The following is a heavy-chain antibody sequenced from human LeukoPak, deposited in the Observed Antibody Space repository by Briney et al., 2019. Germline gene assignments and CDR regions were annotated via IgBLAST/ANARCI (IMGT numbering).Heavy chain of an antibody. V-gene: IGHV3-21*01. CDR3: ARDLGDPYNYYYYFYMDV. J-gene: IGHJ6*03. Sequence: GGSLRLSCAASGFTFSSYTLNWVRQAPGKGLEWVSSISASGSFVYYADSAKGRFTISRDNAKNSLYLQMNSLRAEDTAMYFCARDLGDPYNYYYYFYMDVWGKGTTVTVSS. CDR1: GFTFSSYT. D-gene: IGHD5-24*01. CDR2: ISASGSFV.